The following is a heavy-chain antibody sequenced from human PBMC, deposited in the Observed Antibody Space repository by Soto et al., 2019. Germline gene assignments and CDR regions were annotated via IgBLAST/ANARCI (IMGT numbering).Heavy chain of an antibody. V-gene: IGHV3-23*01. J-gene: IGHJ4*02. Sequence: AQLLESGGDLVQPGGSLRLSCAASGFTFRDYAMNWVRQAPGKGLEWVADISGNGNSARHADSVKGRFTISRDNSQNTLYLHMNSLRVDDTAIYYCEKERRGSGWSVCNFWGQGTLVTVSS. D-gene: IGHD6-19*01. CDR2: ISGNGNSA. CDR3: EKERRGSGWSVCNF. CDR1: GFTFRDYA.